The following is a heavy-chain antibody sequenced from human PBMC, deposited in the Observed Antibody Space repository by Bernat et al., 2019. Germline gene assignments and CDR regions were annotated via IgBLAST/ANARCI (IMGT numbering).Heavy chain of an antibody. Sequence: QLQLQESGPGLVKPSETLSLTCTVSGGSISSSSYYWGWIRQPPGKGLEWIGSIYYSGSTYYNPSLKSRVTISVDTAKSQFCLKLSTVTATDTAVYYCAGRPRMGATDYYFDYWGQGTLVTVSS. J-gene: IGHJ4*02. CDR3: AGRPRMGATDYYFDY. CDR1: GGSISSSSYY. D-gene: IGHD1-26*01. CDR2: IYYSGST. V-gene: IGHV4-39*01.